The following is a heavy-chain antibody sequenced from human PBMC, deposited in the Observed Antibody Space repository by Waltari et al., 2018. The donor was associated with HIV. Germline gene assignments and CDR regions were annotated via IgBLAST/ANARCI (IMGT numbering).Heavy chain of an antibody. V-gene: IGHV3-7*01. Sequence: EVQLVVAGGGLVQPGGSLRRFCAGSGCTFDTYWLTWARQAPGKGLEWLANIKQDGSEKYYADSVKGRFTVSRDNNKKSLYLQMSSLRAEDTAVYYCARDLKDYDFWSPVDVWGQGTTVTVSS. J-gene: IGHJ6*02. CDR1: GCTFDTYW. D-gene: IGHD3-3*01. CDR2: IKQDGSEK. CDR3: ARDLKDYDFWSPVDV.